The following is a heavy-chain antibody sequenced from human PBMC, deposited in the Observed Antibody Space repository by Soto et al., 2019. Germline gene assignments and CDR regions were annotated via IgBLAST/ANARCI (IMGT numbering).Heavy chain of an antibody. CDR3: ARDTPTTGY. V-gene: IGHV1-18*01. Sequence: QVQLVQSGAEVKKPGASVKVSCKTSGYTFTSYHISWVRQAPGQGLERMGWISAYNTNTNYAQKFQGRVTMTTDTFTSTAYMELRSLRTDATAVYCCARDTPTTGYWGQGTLVTVSS. CDR1: GYTFTSYH. J-gene: IGHJ4*02. CDR2: ISAYNTNT. D-gene: IGHD1-7*01.